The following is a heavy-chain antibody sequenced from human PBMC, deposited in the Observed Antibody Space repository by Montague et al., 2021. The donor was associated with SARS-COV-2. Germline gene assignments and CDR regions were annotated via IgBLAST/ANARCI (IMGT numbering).Heavy chain of an antibody. CDR1: GGSFSGYY. CDR3: ARLGEGVVPAPILGVVPYYSSFSIDF. Sequence: SETLSLTCAVYGGSFSGYYWNWIRQPPGKGLEWIGEINHSGSANYNPSLKRRVTISVDTSKNQFSLKLNSVTAADTAVYYCARLGEGVVPAPILGVVPYYSSFSIDFWGKGATVTVSS. V-gene: IGHV4-34*01. D-gene: IGHD2-2*02. J-gene: IGHJ6*03. CDR2: INHSGSA.